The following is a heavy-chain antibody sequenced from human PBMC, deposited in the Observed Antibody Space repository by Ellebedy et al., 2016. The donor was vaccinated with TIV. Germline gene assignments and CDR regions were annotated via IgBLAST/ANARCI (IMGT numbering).Heavy chain of an antibody. CDR2: INPDSGAT. Sequence: ASVKVSCKASGYTFTANYVHWVRQAPGQGLEWMGWINPDSGATNFAQKFQGRVTMTRDTSVNTAYMELSRLESADTAVYYCARVRRGSSGMDVWGQGTTVTVS. V-gene: IGHV1-2*02. CDR1: GYTFTANY. CDR3: ARVRRGSSGMDV. D-gene: IGHD6-13*01. J-gene: IGHJ6*02.